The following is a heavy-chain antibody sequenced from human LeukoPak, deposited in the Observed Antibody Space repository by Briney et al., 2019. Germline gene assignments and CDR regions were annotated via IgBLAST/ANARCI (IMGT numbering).Heavy chain of an antibody. Sequence: PSETLSLTCTVSGGSISSSNYYWGWIRQPPGKGLEWIGSIYYSGSTYYSTSLKSQVSISIDTSKNQFSLRLTSVTAADTAVYYCARQTGSGLFILPGGQGTLVTVSS. J-gene: IGHJ4*02. CDR2: IYYSGST. V-gene: IGHV4-39*01. CDR3: ARQTGSGLFILP. D-gene: IGHD3/OR15-3a*01. CDR1: GGSISSSNYY.